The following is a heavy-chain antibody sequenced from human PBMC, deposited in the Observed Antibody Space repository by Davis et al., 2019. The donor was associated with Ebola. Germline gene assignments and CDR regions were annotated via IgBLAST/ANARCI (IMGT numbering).Heavy chain of an antibody. V-gene: IGHV1-18*04. Sequence: ASVKVSCKASGYTFSSYGISWVRQAPGQGLEWLGWISGYNANTKYAQQVQGRVTMTRDTSTSTVYMELSSLRSEDTAVYYCAREKLGTVDYWGQGTLVTVSS. CDR2: ISGYNANT. CDR3: AREKLGTVDY. J-gene: IGHJ4*02. CDR1: GYTFSSYG. D-gene: IGHD7-27*01.